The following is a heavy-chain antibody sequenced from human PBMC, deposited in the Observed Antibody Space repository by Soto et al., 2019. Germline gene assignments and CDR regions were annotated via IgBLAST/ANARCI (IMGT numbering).Heavy chain of an antibody. D-gene: IGHD1-26*01. CDR3: ARHMGSFSTFDY. Sequence: SETLSLTCTVSGGSISSSSYYWGWIRQPPGKGLEWIGSIYYSGSTYYNPSLKSRVTISVDTSKNQFSLKLSSVTAADTAVYYCARHMGSFSTFDYWGQGTLVTVSS. CDR1: GGSISSSSYY. CDR2: IYYSGST. V-gene: IGHV4-39*01. J-gene: IGHJ4*02.